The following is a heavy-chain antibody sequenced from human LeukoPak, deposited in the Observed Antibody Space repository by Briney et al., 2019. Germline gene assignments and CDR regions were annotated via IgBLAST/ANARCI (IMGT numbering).Heavy chain of an antibody. V-gene: IGHV4-4*07. Sequence: PSETLSLTCTVSGGSISNYYWNWIRQPAGKGLEWIGRIYTSGSTNYNPSLKSRVTISVDTSKNQFSLKLSSVTAADTAVYYCARGIVVVPAALGYFDYWGQGTLVTISS. CDR3: ARGIVVVPAALGYFDY. D-gene: IGHD2-2*01. CDR2: IYTSGST. CDR1: GGSISNYY. J-gene: IGHJ4*02.